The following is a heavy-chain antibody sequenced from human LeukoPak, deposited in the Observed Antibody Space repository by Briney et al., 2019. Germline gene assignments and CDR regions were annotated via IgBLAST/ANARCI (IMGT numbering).Heavy chain of an antibody. J-gene: IGHJ4*02. Sequence: PSETLSLTCAVYGGSFSGYYWNWIRQPPGKGLEWIGYIYYSGSTYYNPSLKSRVTISVDTSKNQFSLNLSSVTAADTAVYYCARGKGDYSDSSGLYYFDYWGQGTLVTVSS. CDR2: IYYSGST. CDR1: GGSFSGYY. CDR3: ARGKGDYSDSSGLYYFDY. V-gene: IGHV4-34*01. D-gene: IGHD3-22*01.